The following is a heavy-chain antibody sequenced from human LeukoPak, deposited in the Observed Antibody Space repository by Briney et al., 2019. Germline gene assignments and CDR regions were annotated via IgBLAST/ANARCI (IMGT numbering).Heavy chain of an antibody. CDR2: IWYDGSNK. V-gene: IGHV3-33*01. D-gene: IGHD6-19*01. Sequence: GRSLRLSCAASGFTFSSYGMHWVRQAPGKGLEWVAVIWYDGSNKYYADSVKGRFTISRDNSKNTLYLQMNSLRAEDTAVYYCARGQWLAYYYGMDVWGKGTTVTVSS. J-gene: IGHJ6*04. CDR3: ARGQWLAYYYGMDV. CDR1: GFTFSSYG.